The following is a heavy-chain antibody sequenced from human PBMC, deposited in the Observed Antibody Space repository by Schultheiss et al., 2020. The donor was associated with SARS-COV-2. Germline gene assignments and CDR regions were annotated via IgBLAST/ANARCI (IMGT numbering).Heavy chain of an antibody. D-gene: IGHD3-22*01. CDR1: GGSINSYY. J-gene: IGHJ4*02. Sequence: SQTLSLTCSVSGGSINSYYWSWIRQPPGKGLEWIGYIYYSGSTNYNPSLKSRVTISVDTSKNQFSLKLSSVTAADTAVYYCATLRGYDSSGYYPDYWGQGTLVTVSS. CDR2: IYYSGST. V-gene: IGHV4-59*12. CDR3: ATLRGYDSSGYYPDY.